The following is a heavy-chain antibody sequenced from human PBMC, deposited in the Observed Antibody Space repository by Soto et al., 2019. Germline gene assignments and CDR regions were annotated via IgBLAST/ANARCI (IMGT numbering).Heavy chain of an antibody. Sequence: EVQLVESGGGLVQPGGSLRLSCAASGFSFSTYSMNWVRQAPGKGLEWVSYISSRSYTIYYVDSVKGRFTISRDNAKNSLYLQKNRLRDGETAVYYCARGGSMSENGMDVWGQGTKVTVSS. CDR3: ARGGSMSENGMDV. V-gene: IGHV3-48*02. D-gene: IGHD3-16*01. CDR1: GFSFSTYS. CDR2: ISSRSYTI. J-gene: IGHJ6*02.